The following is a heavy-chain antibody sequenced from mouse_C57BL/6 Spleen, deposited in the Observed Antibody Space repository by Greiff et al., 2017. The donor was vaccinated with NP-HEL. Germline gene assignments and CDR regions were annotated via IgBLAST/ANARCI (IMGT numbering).Heavy chain of an antibody. CDR2: IYPGDGDT. CDR3: ARSGGYYDYYFDY. Sequence: VQLQQSGPELVKPGASVKISCKASGYAFSSSWMNWVKQRPGKGLEWIGRIYPGDGDTNYNGKFKGKATLTADKSSSTAYMQISSLASEDSAVYFCARSGGYYDYYFDYWGQGTTLTVSS. V-gene: IGHV1-82*01. D-gene: IGHD2-4*01. CDR1: GYAFSSSW. J-gene: IGHJ2*01.